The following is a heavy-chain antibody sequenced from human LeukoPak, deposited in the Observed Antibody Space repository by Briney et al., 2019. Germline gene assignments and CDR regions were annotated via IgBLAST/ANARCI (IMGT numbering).Heavy chain of an antibody. V-gene: IGHV4-59*11. CDR3: ARALSSIAARSGYYFDY. J-gene: IGHJ4*02. CDR1: GGSISSHY. Sequence: PSETLSLTCTVSGGSISSHYWSWIRQPPGEGLEWIGYIYYSGSTNYNPSLKSRVTISVDTSKNQFSLKLSSVTAADTAVYYCARALSSIAARSGYYFDYWGQGTLVTVSS. CDR2: IYYSGST. D-gene: IGHD6-6*01.